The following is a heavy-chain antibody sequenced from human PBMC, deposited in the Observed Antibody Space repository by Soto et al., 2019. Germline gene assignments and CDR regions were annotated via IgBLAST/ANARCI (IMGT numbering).Heavy chain of an antibody. J-gene: IGHJ4*02. Sequence: VHLQQWGAGLLKPSETLSLTCAVYGESLNYFYWSWIRQAPGKGLEWIGEFYDGGTINYNPSLKSRVAILATTSSNQFSLRLTSVTAADTAIYYCARGKWADRFAYWGQGTLVTVSS. V-gene: IGHV4-34*01. CDR1: GESLNYFY. CDR3: ARGKWADRFAY. D-gene: IGHD1-26*01. CDR2: FYDGGTI.